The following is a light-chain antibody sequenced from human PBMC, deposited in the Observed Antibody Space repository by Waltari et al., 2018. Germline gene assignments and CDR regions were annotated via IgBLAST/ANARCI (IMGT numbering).Light chain of an antibody. CDR3: QTGGHGTWV. CDR2: VNSDGSH. J-gene: IGLJ3*02. CDR1: SGHSSNI. V-gene: IGLV4-69*01. Sequence: QLVVTQSPSASASLGASVKLTCTLSSGHSSNIIAWHQQQPEKGTRYLMKVNSDGSHSKGDEMPERFSGSSSGAERYLTISSRQSEDEADYYGQTGGHGTWVFGGGTKLTVL.